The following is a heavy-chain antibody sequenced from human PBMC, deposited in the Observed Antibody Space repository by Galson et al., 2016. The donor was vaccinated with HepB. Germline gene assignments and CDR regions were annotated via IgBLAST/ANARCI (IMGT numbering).Heavy chain of an antibody. CDR1: GFTFSSYW. Sequence: SLRLSCAASGFTFSSYWMNWVRQAPGKGLEWVANIKQDGSEKYYVDSVKGRVTISRDNAKNSLYLQMNSLRAEDTAVYYCARHHGSGSYWDYFDYWGQGTLVTVSS. CDR2: IKQDGSEK. J-gene: IGHJ4*02. V-gene: IGHV3-7*03. CDR3: ARHHGSGSYWDYFDY. D-gene: IGHD3-10*01.